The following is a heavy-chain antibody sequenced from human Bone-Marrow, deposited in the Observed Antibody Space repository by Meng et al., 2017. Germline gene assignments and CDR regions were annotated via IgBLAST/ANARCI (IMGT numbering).Heavy chain of an antibody. V-gene: IGHV4-39*07. CDR3: AREKGPLGFDP. Sequence: LQLQESGPGVVEPSAALFLACTGFCGSISSSSYFWGWIRQPPGKGLEWIGNIYYRGSTYYNPSLKSRVTISVDTSKNQFSLKLSSVTAADTAVYYCAREKGPLGFDPWGQGTLVTVSS. J-gene: IGHJ5*02. CDR1: CGSISSSSYF. CDR2: IYYRGST.